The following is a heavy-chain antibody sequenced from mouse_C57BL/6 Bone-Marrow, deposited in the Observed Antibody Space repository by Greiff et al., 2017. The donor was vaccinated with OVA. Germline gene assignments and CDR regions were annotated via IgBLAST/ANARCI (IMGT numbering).Heavy chain of an antibody. CDR1: GYTFTSYW. CDR3: ARPFYDGYPGYAMDY. Sequence: VQLQQPGAELVKPGASVKMSCKASGYTFTSYWITWVKQRPGQGLEWIGDIYPGSGSTNYNEKFKSKATLTVDTSSSTAYMQLSSLTSEDSAVYYCARPFYDGYPGYAMDYWGQGTSVTVS. D-gene: IGHD2-3*01. V-gene: IGHV1-55*01. J-gene: IGHJ4*01. CDR2: IYPGSGST.